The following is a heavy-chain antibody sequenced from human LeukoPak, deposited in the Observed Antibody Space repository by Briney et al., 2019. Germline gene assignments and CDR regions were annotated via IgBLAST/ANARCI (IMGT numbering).Heavy chain of an antibody. Sequence: SETLSLTCPVYGGSFSGYYWSWIRQPPGKGLEWIGEINHSGRTNYNPFLKSRVTISVDTSKNQFSLRLSSVTAADTAMYFCARAEGGVVLTGYQPYYFDYWGQGTLVTVSS. CDR2: INHSGRT. V-gene: IGHV4-34*01. CDR1: GGSFSGYY. J-gene: IGHJ4*02. D-gene: IGHD3-9*01. CDR3: ARAEGGVVLTGYQPYYFDY.